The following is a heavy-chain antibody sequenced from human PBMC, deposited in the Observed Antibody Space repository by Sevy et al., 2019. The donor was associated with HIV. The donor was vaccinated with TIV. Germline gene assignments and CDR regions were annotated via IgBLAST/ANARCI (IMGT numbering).Heavy chain of an antibody. V-gene: IGHV1-18*01. Sequence: ASVKVSCKASGYTFTSYGISWVRQAPGQGLEWMGWISAYNGNTNYAQMLQGRVTMTTDTSTSTAYMELRSLRSDDTAVYYCARVFRNVLLWFGELLPFDYWGQGTLVTVSS. CDR2: ISAYNGNT. CDR3: ARVFRNVLLWFGELLPFDY. J-gene: IGHJ4*02. D-gene: IGHD3-10*01. CDR1: GYTFTSYG.